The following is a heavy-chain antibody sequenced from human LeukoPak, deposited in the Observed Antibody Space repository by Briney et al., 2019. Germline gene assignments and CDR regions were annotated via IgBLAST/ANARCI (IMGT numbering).Heavy chain of an antibody. D-gene: IGHD6-19*01. V-gene: IGHV3-72*01. CDR3: VRVGSVAGSDYLDY. CDR2: SRNKAKSYTT. Sequence: GGSLSLSCAVSGFTFSDHFLDWVRQAPGKGLEWVGRSRNKAKSYTTEYAASVKGRFTISRDDSKNSLSLQMNSLKTEDTAVCYCVRVGSVAGSDYLDYWGQGTLVTVSP. CDR1: GFTFSDHF. J-gene: IGHJ4*02.